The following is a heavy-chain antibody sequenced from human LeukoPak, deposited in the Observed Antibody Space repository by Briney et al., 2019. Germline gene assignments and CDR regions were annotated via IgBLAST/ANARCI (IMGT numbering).Heavy chain of an antibody. CDR3: ARGQLWFDY. CDR1: GGSISSYY. CDR2: IYYSGST. J-gene: IGHJ4*02. D-gene: IGHD5-18*01. V-gene: IGHV4-59*01. Sequence: SETLSLTCTVSGGSISSYYRSWMRQPPGKGLEWIGYIYYSGSTNYDPSLKSRVTISVDTSKNQFSLKLSSVSVADTAVYYCARGQLWFDYWGQGTLVTVSS.